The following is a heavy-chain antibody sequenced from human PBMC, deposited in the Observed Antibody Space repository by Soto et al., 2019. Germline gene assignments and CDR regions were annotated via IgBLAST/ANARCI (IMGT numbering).Heavy chain of an antibody. D-gene: IGHD1-7*01. V-gene: IGHV1-18*01. J-gene: IGHJ4*02. CDR3: ARDGVYSTEYTWNYGTYFDY. Sequence: ASVKVSCKASGYTFASYGISWLRQAPGQGLEWLGWVSTYSPKTVYAQKFQGRVTMTTDTSTTTAYMELTSLTSNDTAVYYCARDGVYSTEYTWNYGTYFDYWGQGALVTVSS. CDR2: VSTYSPKT. CDR1: GYTFASYG.